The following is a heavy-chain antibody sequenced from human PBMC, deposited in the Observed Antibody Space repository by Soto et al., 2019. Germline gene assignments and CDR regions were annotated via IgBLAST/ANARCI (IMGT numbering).Heavy chain of an antibody. J-gene: IGHJ4*02. Sequence: GGSLRLSCAASGFTFSSYGMHWVRQAPGKGLEWVAVISYDGSNKYYADSVKGRFTISRDNSKNTLYLQMNSLRAEDTAVYYCAKDSAGKYSSSQRLDYWGQGTLVTVSS. CDR1: GFTFSSYG. CDR2: ISYDGSNK. CDR3: AKDSAGKYSSSQRLDY. V-gene: IGHV3-30*18. D-gene: IGHD6-13*01.